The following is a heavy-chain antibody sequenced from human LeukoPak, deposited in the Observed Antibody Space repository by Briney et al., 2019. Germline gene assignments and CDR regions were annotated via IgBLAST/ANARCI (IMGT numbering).Heavy chain of an antibody. V-gene: IGHV5-51*01. CDR2: IYPGDSDT. CDR3: AKHRYYYDSSGYYRRYAFDI. D-gene: IGHD3-22*01. CDR1: GYSFTSYW. J-gene: IGHJ3*02. Sequence: GESLKISCKGSGYSFTSYWFGWVRQMPGKVLECLGFIYPGDSDTRYSPSFQGQVTISADNSISTAYLQWSSLKASDTAMYYCAKHRYYYDSSGYYRRYAFDIWGQGTMVTVSS.